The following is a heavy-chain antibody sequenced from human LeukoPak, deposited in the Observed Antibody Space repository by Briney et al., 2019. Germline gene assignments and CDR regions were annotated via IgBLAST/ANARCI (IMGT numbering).Heavy chain of an antibody. D-gene: IGHD5-18*01. Sequence: PGGSLRLSCAASGITFTNACMTWVRQAPGKGLEWVGRIKSKSDGGRTDYAAPVKGRFTISRDDSKTTLYLQMNSLKTEDSGVYYCATDGYSYAPGDYWGQGTLVTVSS. CDR2: IKSKSDGGRT. J-gene: IGHJ4*02. V-gene: IGHV3-15*01. CDR3: ATDGYSYAPGDY. CDR1: GITFTNAC.